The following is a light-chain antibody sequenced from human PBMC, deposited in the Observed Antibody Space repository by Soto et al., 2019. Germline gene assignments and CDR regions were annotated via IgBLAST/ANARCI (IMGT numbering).Light chain of an antibody. V-gene: IGKV3-15*01. CDR1: QSVRSN. CDR3: QLYATSPLT. Sequence: EIVMPQSPVTLSVSRGERATLSCRTSQSVRSNLAWYQQKLGQAPSVLIYCAVTRATGITTRFRGTGSGTEFTLTISRLETEDVAVYYCQLYATSPLTFGGGTKVDIK. J-gene: IGKJ4*01. CDR2: CAV.